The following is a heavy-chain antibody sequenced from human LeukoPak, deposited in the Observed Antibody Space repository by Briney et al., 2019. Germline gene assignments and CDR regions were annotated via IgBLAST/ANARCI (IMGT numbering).Heavy chain of an antibody. V-gene: IGHV3-11*01. J-gene: IGHJ5*02. Sequence: PGGSLRLSCAASGFSFSDYYMSWIRQAPGKGLEWVSYISSSGSTIYYADSVKGRFTISRDNAKNSLYLQMNSLRAEDTAVYYCARDRPSPYYGDYVFGWFDPWGQGTLVTVSS. D-gene: IGHD4-17*01. CDR3: ARDRPSPYYGDYVFGWFDP. CDR2: ISSSGSTI. CDR1: GFSFSDYY.